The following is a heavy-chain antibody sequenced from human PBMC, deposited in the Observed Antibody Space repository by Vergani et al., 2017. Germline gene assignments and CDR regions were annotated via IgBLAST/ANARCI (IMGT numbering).Heavy chain of an antibody. CDR2: IYHSGGA. J-gene: IGHJ4*02. Sequence: QLQLQESGPGLVEPSETLSLTCTVSGASISSSSYYWGWIRQPPGKGLEWIGNIYHSGGAYYNPSLKGRVTISVDTSKNQFSLDVTSVTAADTAIYFCARTESFILRYYHWALWGQGTLVTVSS. V-gene: IGHV4-39*01. D-gene: IGHD3-9*01. CDR1: GASISSSSYY. CDR3: ARTESFILRYYHWAL.